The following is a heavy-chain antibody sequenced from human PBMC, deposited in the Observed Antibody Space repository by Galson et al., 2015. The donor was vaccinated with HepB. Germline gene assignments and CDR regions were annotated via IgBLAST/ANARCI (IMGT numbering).Heavy chain of an antibody. CDR3: ARGGVVPHYYYYGMDV. CDR1: GFTSSSYA. V-gene: IGHV3-30-3*01. CDR2: ISYDGSNK. D-gene: IGHD3-3*01. J-gene: IGHJ6*02. Sequence: SLRLSCAASGFTSSSYAMHWVRQAPGKGLEWVAVISYDGSNKYYADSVKGRFTISRDNSKNTLYPQMNSLRAEDTAVYYCARGGVVPHYYYYGMDVWGQGTTVTVSS.